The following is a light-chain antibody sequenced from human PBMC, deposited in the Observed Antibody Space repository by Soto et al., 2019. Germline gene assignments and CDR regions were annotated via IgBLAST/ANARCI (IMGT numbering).Light chain of an antibody. CDR1: SNDIGRYNY. CDR2: DVS. J-gene: IGLJ1*01. CDR3: CSYTSSSTTTYL. Sequence: QSALTQPASVSGSPGQSITISCTGTSNDIGRYNYVSWYQQHPGKAPKLIIYDVSNRPSGASNRFSGSKSGNTASLTVSGLQAEDEADYFCCSYTSSSTTTYLLGTGTKVTVL. V-gene: IGLV2-14*01.